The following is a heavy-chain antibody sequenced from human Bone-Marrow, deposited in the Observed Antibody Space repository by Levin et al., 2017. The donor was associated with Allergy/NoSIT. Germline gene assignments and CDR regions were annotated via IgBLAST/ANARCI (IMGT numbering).Heavy chain of an antibody. D-gene: IGHD3-10*01. J-gene: IGHJ3*02. CDR1: GFTFSSYS. CDR2: ISSRSTTI. Sequence: LGESLKISCAASGFTFSSYSINWVRQAPGKGLEWVSYISSRSTTIYYADSVKGRFTISRDNAKNSLYLQMNSLRAEDTAVYYCASLYYYGSGRSDAFDIWGQGTMVTVSS. V-gene: IGHV3-48*01. CDR3: ASLYYYGSGRSDAFDI.